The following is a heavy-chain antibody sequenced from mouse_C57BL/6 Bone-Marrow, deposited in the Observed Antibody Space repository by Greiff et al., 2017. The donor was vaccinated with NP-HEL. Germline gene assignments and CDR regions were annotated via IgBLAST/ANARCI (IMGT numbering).Heavy chain of an antibody. CDR3: ARSGIYYGLDY. Sequence: QVQLQQPGAELARPGASVKLSCKASGYTFTSYGISWVKQRTGQGLEWIGEIYPRSGNTYYNEKFKGKATLTADKSSSTAYMELRSLTSEDSAVYFCARSGIYYGLDYWGQGTTLTVSS. CDR1: GYTFTSYG. J-gene: IGHJ2*01. D-gene: IGHD2-1*01. CDR2: IYPRSGNT. V-gene: IGHV1-81*01.